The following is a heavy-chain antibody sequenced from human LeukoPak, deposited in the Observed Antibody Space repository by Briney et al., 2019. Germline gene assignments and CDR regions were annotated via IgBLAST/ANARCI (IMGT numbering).Heavy chain of an antibody. V-gene: IGHV1-46*01. CDR3: AAGIEAGGLGDY. D-gene: IGHD6-13*01. CDR2: INPSGAST. J-gene: IGHJ4*02. CDR1: GDTFTSYY. Sequence: ASVTLSCKASGDTFTSYYLHWVRHAPGHGLEWMGIINPSGASTSYAQKFQGRLTMTKDTSTSTVYMELSRLRSEDTAVYDCAAGIEAGGLGDYWGQGTLVTVSS.